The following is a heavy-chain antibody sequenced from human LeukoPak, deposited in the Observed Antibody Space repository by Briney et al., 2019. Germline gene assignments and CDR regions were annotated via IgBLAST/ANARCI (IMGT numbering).Heavy chain of an antibody. D-gene: IGHD3-10*01. J-gene: IGHJ4*02. CDR3: AKDRYGTGSFFED. Sequence: PGGSLRLSCVASGFMFNSYSMSWVRQAPGKGLEWVSLISGSGYYTNYADSVKGRFVISRDNAKNTVYLQMNSLRGEDTAVFYCAKDRYGTGSFFEDWGQGSLVTVSS. V-gene: IGHV3-23*01. CDR2: ISGSGYYT. CDR1: GFMFNSYS.